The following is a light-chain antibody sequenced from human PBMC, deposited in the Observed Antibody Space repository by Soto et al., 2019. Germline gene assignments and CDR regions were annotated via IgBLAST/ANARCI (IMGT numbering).Light chain of an antibody. CDR3: EAWDVSLRGQV. CDR2: RNN. CDR1: SSNIGSNY. J-gene: IGLJ3*02. V-gene: IGLV1-47*01. Sequence: QSVLTQPPSASGTPGQRVTISCSGSSSNIGSNYVYWYQQLPGTAPKLLIYRNNQRPSGVPDRFSGSKSGTSASLAITGLPSEDEGDYYCEAWDVSLRGQVFGGGTKVT.